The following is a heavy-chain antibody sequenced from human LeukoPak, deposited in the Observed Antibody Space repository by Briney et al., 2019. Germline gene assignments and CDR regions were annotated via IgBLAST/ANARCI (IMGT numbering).Heavy chain of an antibody. Sequence: PGGSLRLSCAASGFTFSSYGMHWVRQAPGKGLEWVAVISYDGSNKYYADSVKGRFTISRDNSKNTLYLQMNSLRAEDTAVYYCAKRGIAAVNWFDPWGQGTLVTVSS. CDR1: GFTFSSYG. CDR2: ISYDGSNK. J-gene: IGHJ5*02. V-gene: IGHV3-30*18. CDR3: AKRGIAAVNWFDP. D-gene: IGHD6-13*01.